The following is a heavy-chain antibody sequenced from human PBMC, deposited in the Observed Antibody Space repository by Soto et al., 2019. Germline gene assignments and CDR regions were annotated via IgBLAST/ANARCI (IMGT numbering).Heavy chain of an antibody. Sequence: QVQLVQSGAEVKKPGASVKVSCKASGYTFSDYSMHWVRQAPGQGLEWMGWINPNTGGTKNAQKFQGWVTMTRDTSISTVYMELSRLTSHDTAVYYCARPVRDGVYYNYGMDAWGQGTTVTVSS. V-gene: IGHV1-2*04. J-gene: IGHJ6*02. D-gene: IGHD3-3*01. CDR3: ARPVRDGVYYNYGMDA. CDR2: INPNTGGT. CDR1: GYTFSDYS.